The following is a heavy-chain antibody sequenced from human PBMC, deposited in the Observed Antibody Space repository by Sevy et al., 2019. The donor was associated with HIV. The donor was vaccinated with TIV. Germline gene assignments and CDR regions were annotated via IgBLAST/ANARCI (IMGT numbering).Heavy chain of an antibody. J-gene: IGHJ5*02. V-gene: IGHV4-30-4*01. Sequence: SETLSLTCSVSGGSITNPVYNWSWIRQPPGKGLEWIGYIYYSGNTYYSPSLKSRVLLSIDTSKNQFSLSVNSVTSADTAVYYCARVTGPFGWSDPWGQGTLVTVSS. CDR2: IYYSGNT. D-gene: IGHD3-9*01. CDR3: ARVTGPFGWSDP. CDR1: GGSITNPVYN.